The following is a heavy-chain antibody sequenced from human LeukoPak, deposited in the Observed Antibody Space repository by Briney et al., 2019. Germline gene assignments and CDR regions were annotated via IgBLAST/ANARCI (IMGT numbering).Heavy chain of an antibody. D-gene: IGHD6-6*01. CDR2: IKQDGSEK. CDR3: ARAGIAARRDAFDI. J-gene: IGHJ3*02. CDR1: GFTFSSYW. Sequence: GGSLRLSCAASGFTFSSYWMSWVRQAPGKGLEWVANIKQDGSEKYYVDSVKGRFTISRDNAKNSLYLQMNSLRAEDTAVYYCARAGIAARRDAFDIWGQGTMVTVSS. V-gene: IGHV3-7*01.